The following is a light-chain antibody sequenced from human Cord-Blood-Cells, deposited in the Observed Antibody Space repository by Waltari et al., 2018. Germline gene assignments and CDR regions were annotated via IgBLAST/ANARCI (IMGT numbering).Light chain of an antibody. CDR1: QSVLYSSNNKNY. J-gene: IGKJ4*01. CDR2: WAS. V-gene: IGKV4-1*01. Sequence: DIVMTQSPDSLAVSLGARATINCKSSQSVLYSSNNKNYFAWYQQKPGQPPKLLIYWASTRESGVPDRLSGSGSGTDFTLTISSLQAEDVAVYYCQQYYSTPLTFGGGTKVEIK. CDR3: QQYYSTPLT.